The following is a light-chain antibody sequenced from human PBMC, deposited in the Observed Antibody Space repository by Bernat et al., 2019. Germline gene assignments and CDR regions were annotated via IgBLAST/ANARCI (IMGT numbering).Light chain of an antibody. CDR3: HQRSSWPPPT. CDR2: DVS. J-gene: IGKJ4*01. V-gene: IGKV3-11*01. Sequence: EIVSTQSSDTLSLSPADRATLSCRASQSVSNYFAWYQQKAGQAPRLLIYDVSNRATGIPARFSGSGSGTDFTLTISSLEPEDFAIYYCHQRSSWPPPTFGGGTKVELK. CDR1: QSVSNY.